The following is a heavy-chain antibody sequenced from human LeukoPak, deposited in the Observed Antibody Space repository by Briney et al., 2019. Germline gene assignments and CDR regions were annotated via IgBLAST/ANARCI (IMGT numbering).Heavy chain of an antibody. CDR3: ARGYSYGYYFDY. J-gene: IGHJ4*02. D-gene: IGHD5-18*01. CDR1: GGSISSYY. Sequence: SETLSLTCTVSGGSISSYYWSWIRQPAGKGLEWIGRIYTSGSTNYNPSLKSRATISVDKSKNQFSLKLSSVTAADTAVYYCARGYSYGYYFDYWGQGTLVTVSS. CDR2: IYTSGST. V-gene: IGHV4-4*07.